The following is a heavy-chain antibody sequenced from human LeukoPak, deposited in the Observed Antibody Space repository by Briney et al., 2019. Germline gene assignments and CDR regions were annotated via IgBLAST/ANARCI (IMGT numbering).Heavy chain of an antibody. J-gene: IGHJ4*02. CDR3: ARVYGSGSHFDY. V-gene: IGHV1-18*01. Sequence: ASVKVSCKPSGYTFTIYGISWVRQAPGQGLEWMGWISAYNGNTNYAQKLQGRVTMTTDASTSAAYMELRSLRSEDTGVNVCARVYGSGSHFDYSGEGTLVTVSS. CDR2: ISAYNGNT. CDR1: GYTFTIYG. D-gene: IGHD3-10*01.